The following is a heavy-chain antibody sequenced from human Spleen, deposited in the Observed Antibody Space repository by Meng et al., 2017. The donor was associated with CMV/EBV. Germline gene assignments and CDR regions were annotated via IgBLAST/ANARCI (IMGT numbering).Heavy chain of an antibody. CDR3: ARPHTSYDPFDY. D-gene: IGHD5-18*01. CDR2: IYSGANT. V-gene: IGHV3-66*02. Sequence: GGSLRLSCAASGVTVSSDFMAWVRQAPGKGLEWVSVIYSGANTYYADSVKGRYTISRDNPKNTLYLQMNSLRPEDTAIYYCARPHTSYDPFDYWGHGTLVTSPQ. J-gene: IGHJ4*01. CDR1: GVTVSSDF.